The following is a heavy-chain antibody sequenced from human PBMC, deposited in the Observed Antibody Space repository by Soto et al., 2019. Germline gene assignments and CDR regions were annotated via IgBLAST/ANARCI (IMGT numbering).Heavy chain of an antibody. CDR1: GFNFSSYA. J-gene: IGHJ4*02. D-gene: IGHD3-10*01. CDR3: AKDHRAMVRGVIIAY. CDR2: ISGSGGST. V-gene: IGHV3-23*01. Sequence: GGSLRLSCAASGFNFSSYAMNWVRQAPGKGLEWVSAISGSGGSTYYADSVKGRFTISRDNSNNTLYLQMNSLRAEDAAVYYCAKDHRAMVRGVIIAYWGQGPLVTVSS.